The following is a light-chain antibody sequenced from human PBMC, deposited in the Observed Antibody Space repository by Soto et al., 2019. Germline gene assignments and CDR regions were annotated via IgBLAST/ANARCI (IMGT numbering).Light chain of an antibody. CDR2: WAS. CDR3: QQYYSTQLT. J-gene: IGKJ4*01. V-gene: IGKV4-1*01. CDR1: QSVLYSSNNKNY. Sequence: DIVMTQSPDSLAVSLGERATINCKSSQSVLYSSNNKNYLAWYQQKPGQPPKLLIYWASTRESGVPDRFSGSGSGTDFTLTISSLQAEDVEVYYCQQYYSTQLTFGGGTKVDIK.